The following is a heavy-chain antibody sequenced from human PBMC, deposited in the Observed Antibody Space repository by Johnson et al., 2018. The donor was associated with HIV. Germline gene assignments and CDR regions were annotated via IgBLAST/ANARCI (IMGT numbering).Heavy chain of an antibody. V-gene: IGHV3-30*04. CDR2: ISSDGNHK. Sequence: QVQLVESGGGVVQPGRSLRLSCVGSGFTFSHYALHCVRQAPGKGLEWVALISSDGNHKNYADSVTGRFTLSRDNSKNTLFLQMNSLRPEDTAVYYCATVGRTTATAQSAFHMWGQGTLVTVSS. CDR3: ATVGRTTATAQSAFHM. D-gene: IGHD1-1*01. CDR1: GFTFSHYA. J-gene: IGHJ3*02.